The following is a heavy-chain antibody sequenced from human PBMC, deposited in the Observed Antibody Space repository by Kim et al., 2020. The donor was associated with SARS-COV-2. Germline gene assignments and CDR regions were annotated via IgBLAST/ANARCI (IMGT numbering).Heavy chain of an antibody. CDR1: GYSFTSFY. V-gene: IGHV1-46*01. Sequence: ASVKVSCKASGYSFTSFYMHWVRQAPGQGLEWMGTINPSGDSTSYAQNFQGRVTMTRDTSTSTVYMELSSLRSDDTAVYYCASEPASARFFDYWGQGDLVTVSS. CDR2: INPSGDST. CDR3: ASEPASARFFDY. J-gene: IGHJ4*02. D-gene: IGHD6-6*01.